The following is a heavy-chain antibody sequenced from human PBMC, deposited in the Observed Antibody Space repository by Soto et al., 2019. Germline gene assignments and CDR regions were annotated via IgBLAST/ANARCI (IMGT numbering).Heavy chain of an antibody. J-gene: IGHJ5*02. D-gene: IGHD4-17*01. CDR1: GGSISSYY. Sequence: SETLSLTCTVSGGSISSYYWSWIRQPPGKGLEWIGYIYYSGSTYYNPSLKSRVTISVDTSKNQFSLKLSSVTAADTAVYYCARETTVVTYNWFDPWGQGTLVTVSS. CDR3: ARETTVVTYNWFDP. CDR2: IYYSGST. V-gene: IGHV4-59*12.